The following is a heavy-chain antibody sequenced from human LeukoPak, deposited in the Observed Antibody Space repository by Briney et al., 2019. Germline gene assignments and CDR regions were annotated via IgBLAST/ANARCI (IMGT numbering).Heavy chain of an antibody. J-gene: IGHJ4*02. Sequence: ASVKVSCKASGYSFARYGITWVRQAPGQGLEWMGWITAYNGDTKSAQKFQGRLTMTTDASTSTANMELKSLRSDDTAVYYCAKNQSWCSGGNCYPHYWGQGTLVTVSS. CDR3: AKNQSWCSGGNCYPHY. CDR1: GYSFARYG. V-gene: IGHV1-18*01. D-gene: IGHD2-15*01. CDR2: ITAYNGDT.